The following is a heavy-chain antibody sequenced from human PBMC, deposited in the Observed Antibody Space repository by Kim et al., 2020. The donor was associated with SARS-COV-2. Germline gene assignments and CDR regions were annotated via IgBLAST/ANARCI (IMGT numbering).Heavy chain of an antibody. J-gene: IGHJ3*02. CDR2: INPNSGGT. CDR1: GYTFTGSY. V-gene: IGHV1-2*05. CDR3: ARELLRGATIGAFDI. D-gene: IGHD1-26*01. Sequence: ASAKVSCKASGYTFTGSYMHWVRQAPGQGLEWMGRINPNSGGTNYAQKFQGRVTMTRDTSISTAYMELSRLRSDDTGVFYCARELLRGATIGAFDIWGQGTMVTVSS.